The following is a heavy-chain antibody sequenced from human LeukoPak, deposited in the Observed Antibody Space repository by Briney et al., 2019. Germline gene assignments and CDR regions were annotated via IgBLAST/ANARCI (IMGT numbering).Heavy chain of an antibody. CDR2: INHSGST. V-gene: IGHV4-34*01. D-gene: IGHD4-23*01. CDR1: GGSFSGYY. CDR3: ARGRRGGNSFEY. J-gene: IGHJ4*02. Sequence: SETLSLTCAVYGGSFSGYYWSWIRQPPGKGLEWIGEINHSGSTNYNPSLKSRVTISVGTSKNQFSLKLSSVTAADTAVYYCARGRRGGNSFEYWGQGTLVTVSS.